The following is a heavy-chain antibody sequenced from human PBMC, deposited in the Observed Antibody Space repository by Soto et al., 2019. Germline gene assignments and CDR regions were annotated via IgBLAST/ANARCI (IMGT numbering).Heavy chain of an antibody. Sequence: QVQLQESGPGLVKPSGTLSLTCAVSGGSISSSNWWSWVRQPPGKGLEWIGEIYHSGSTNYNPSLKRRVTKPVDKSKNQFSLKLSYVTAADTAVYYCARSPLWVGELMSGMDVWGQGTTVTVSS. D-gene: IGHD3-10*01. CDR3: ARSPLWVGELMSGMDV. CDR1: GGSISSSNW. CDR2: IYHSGST. J-gene: IGHJ6*02. V-gene: IGHV4-4*02.